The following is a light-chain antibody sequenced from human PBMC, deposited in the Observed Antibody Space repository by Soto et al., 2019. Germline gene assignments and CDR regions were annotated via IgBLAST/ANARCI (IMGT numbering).Light chain of an antibody. CDR2: EVT. CDR3: CSYAGSSTFVV. J-gene: IGLJ2*01. Sequence: QAVVTQPASVSGSPGQSITISCTGTSSDVGSYNLVSWYRQHPGKAPKLMIYEVTKRPSGISNRFSGSKSGNTASLTISGLQAEDDADYYCCSYAGSSTFVVFGGGTKVTVL. CDR1: SSDVGSYNL. V-gene: IGLV2-23*02.